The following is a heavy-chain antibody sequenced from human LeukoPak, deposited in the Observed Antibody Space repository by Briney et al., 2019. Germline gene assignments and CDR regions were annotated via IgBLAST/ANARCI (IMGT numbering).Heavy chain of an antibody. V-gene: IGHV1-69*06. CDR2: IIPIYGTA. CDR1: GGTLSSYA. CDR3: ASVAVAGAFIFDY. J-gene: IGHJ4*02. Sequence: ASVKVSCKASGGTLSSYAISWVRQAPGQGLEWMGGIIPIYGTANYAQKVQGRVTITADKSTSTFYMELSGLRSDDTAVYYCASVAVAGAFIFDYWGQGTLVTVSS. D-gene: IGHD6-19*01.